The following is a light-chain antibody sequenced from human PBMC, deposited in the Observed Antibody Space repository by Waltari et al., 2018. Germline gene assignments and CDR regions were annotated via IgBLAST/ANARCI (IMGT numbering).Light chain of an antibody. CDR3: CSYAGLGIYV. CDR1: SSDGGHYNL. V-gene: IGLV2-23*02. CDR2: EFT. J-gene: IGLJ1*01. Sequence: QSGLTQPASVSGSPGQSITISCTGPSSDGGHYNLVSWYQQYPGKAPKLMVYEFTKRTSGVSDRFSGSKSGNTASLTIYGLQSEDEADYYCCSYAGLGIYVFGTGTKVTVL.